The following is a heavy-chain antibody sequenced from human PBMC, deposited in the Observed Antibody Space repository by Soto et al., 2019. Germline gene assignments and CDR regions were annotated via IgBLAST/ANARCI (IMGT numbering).Heavy chain of an antibody. D-gene: IGHD2-8*02. CDR3: ATSVGIAPTGEDGMDV. J-gene: IGHJ6*02. Sequence: SVKVSCKTSGGTFSIYGFSWVRQTTGQGPEWIGGIIPILTTPNYAQKFQGRVTIVADESTTTVYMELSSLKFEDTAVYYCATSVGIAPTGEDGMDVWGQGTSVTVSS. CDR2: IIPILTTP. CDR1: GGTFSIYG. V-gene: IGHV1-69*13.